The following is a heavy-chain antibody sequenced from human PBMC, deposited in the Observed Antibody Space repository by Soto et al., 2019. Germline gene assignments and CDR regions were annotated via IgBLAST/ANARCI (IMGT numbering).Heavy chain of an antibody. J-gene: IGHJ4*02. CDR1: KFSFSGYW. Sequence: GGSLRLSCAASKFSFSGYWMHWVSQAPRKGLMWVSRVSRGGSTTTYADSVKGRFTISRDNSKNTLFLQMNSLRAEDTAVYYCAKVLPYYYDSSGYYPAPDYWGQGTLVTVSS. V-gene: IGHV3-74*01. D-gene: IGHD3-22*01. CDR3: AKVLPYYYDSSGYYPAPDY. CDR2: VSRGGSTT.